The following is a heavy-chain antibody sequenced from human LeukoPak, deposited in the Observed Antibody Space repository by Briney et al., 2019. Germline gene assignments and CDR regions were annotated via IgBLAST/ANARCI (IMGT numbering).Heavy chain of an antibody. CDR1: GLTFSSYT. Sequence: GGSLSLSWPAPGLTFSSYTLNWVRQVPGKGREWVARISSDGSNQYYADSVKGRFTISRDNSKNTLCLQMNSLRAEDTAMYYCAKDMGYSFGHGFDYWGQGSLVTVSS. D-gene: IGHD5-18*01. J-gene: IGHJ4*02. CDR3: AKDMGYSFGHGFDY. CDR2: ISSDGSNQ. V-gene: IGHV3-30*18.